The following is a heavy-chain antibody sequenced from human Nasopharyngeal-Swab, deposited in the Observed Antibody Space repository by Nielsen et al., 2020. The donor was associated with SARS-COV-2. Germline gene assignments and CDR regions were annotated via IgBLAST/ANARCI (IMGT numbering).Heavy chain of an antibody. Sequence: GGSLRLSCAASGFSFNNYGMHWVRQAPGKGLEWVAVISYEGSKKFYVASVEGRFTISRDFSKNTLFLHMSSLRPEDTAVYYCAKATQIFWFGQFRNDAFDVWGQGTMVTVSS. CDR2: ISYEGSKK. V-gene: IGHV3-30*18. CDR1: GFSFNNYG. CDR3: AKATQIFWFGQFRNDAFDV. D-gene: IGHD3-10*01. J-gene: IGHJ3*01.